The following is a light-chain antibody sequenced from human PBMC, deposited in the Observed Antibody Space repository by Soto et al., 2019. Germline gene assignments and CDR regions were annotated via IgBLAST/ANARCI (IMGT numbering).Light chain of an antibody. CDR2: WAS. V-gene: IGKV4-1*01. CDR3: QQYYSTPRT. J-gene: IGKJ1*01. CDR1: ESVLYSSNNKNY. Sequence: DIVMTQSPDALAVSLCERATINCKSSESVLYSSNNKNYLAWYQQRPGKPPKLLIYWASTRESGVPERFSGSGSGTDFTLTISSLPAEDVAVYYCQQYYSTPRTFGQGTKVDIK.